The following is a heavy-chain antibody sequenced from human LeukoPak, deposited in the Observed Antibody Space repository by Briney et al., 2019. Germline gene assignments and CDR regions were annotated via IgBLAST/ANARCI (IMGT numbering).Heavy chain of an antibody. CDR2: IYTSGST. CDR1: GGSISSGSYY. CDR3: AREAPLLDRNYYGMDV. Sequence: SETLSLTCTVSGGSISSGSYYWSWIRQPAGKGLEWIGRIYTSGSTNYNPSLKSRVTISVDTSKNQFSLKLSSVTAADTAVYYCAREAPLLDRNYYGMDVWSQGTTVTVSS. J-gene: IGHJ6*02. D-gene: IGHD3/OR15-3a*01. V-gene: IGHV4-61*02.